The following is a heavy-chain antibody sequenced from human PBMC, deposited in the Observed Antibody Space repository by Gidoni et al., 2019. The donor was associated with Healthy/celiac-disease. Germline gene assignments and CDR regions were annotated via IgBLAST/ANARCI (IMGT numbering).Heavy chain of an antibody. CDR2: ISDNGSEK. D-gene: IGHD2-15*01. V-gene: IGHV3-30*18. Sequence: VQLVESGGGVVQPGRSLRRSCAASGFTFSSYAMHWVSQAPGKGLEWVGVISDNGSEKVYATCVKGRITISGDNSKDTLYLQMNSLRAEDTAVFYCAKDHVDIVDLVATVQVCGFSFDIWGQGTMVTVSS. J-gene: IGHJ3*02. CDR1: GFTFSSYA. CDR3: AKDHVDIVDLVATVQVCGFSFDI.